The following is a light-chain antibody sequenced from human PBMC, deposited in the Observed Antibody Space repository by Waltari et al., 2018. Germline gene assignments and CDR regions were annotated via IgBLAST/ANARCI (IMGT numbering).Light chain of an antibody. CDR3: SAWDSNLSAYV. CDR1: SNNVVNQG. J-gene: IGLJ1*01. V-gene: IGLV10-54*04. CDR2: RNN. Sequence: QAGLTQPPSVSKALRQTATLTCTGNSNNVVNQGAAWLQQHQGHPPKLLSYRNNDRPSGISERFSASRSGNTASLTITGLQPEDEADYYCSAWDSNLSAYVFGSGTKVTVL.